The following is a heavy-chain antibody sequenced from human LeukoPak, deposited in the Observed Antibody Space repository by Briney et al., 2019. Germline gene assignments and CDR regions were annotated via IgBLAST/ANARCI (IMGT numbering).Heavy chain of an antibody. D-gene: IGHD4/OR15-4a*01. CDR2: IDEDGVEK. CDR3: ARDQGAPGDY. V-gene: IGHV3-7*03. Sequence: GGSLRLTCAASGFIFSRYWMTWVRQAPGKGLEWVANIDEDGVEKLYVDSVKGRFTISRDNVRKLVYLQMNSLRAEDTALYYCARDQGAPGDYWGQGTLVTVSS. CDR1: GFIFSRYW. J-gene: IGHJ4*02.